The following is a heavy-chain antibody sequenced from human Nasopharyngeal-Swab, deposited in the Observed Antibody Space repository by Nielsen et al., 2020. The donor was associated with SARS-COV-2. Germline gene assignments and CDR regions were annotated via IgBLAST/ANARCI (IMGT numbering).Heavy chain of an antibody. V-gene: IGHV1-18*01. Sequence: ASVQVSCKASGYSFTTYGISWVRQAPGQGLEWMGWIAVYNGSTNYARRVQGRVTMTTDLSTDTAYMELRSLRSDDTAVYYCARAHCYYHYLDLWGNGTTLTVSS. CDR1: GYSFTTYG. J-gene: IGHJ6*03. CDR3: ARAHCYYHYLDL. CDR2: IAVYNGST.